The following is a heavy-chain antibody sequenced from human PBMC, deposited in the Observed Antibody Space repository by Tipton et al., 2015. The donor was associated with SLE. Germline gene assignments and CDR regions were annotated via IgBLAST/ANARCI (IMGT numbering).Heavy chain of an antibody. D-gene: IGHD2-8*01. J-gene: IGHJ4*02. Sequence: QSGAEVKKPGASVKVSCKASGYTFIGYYFHWVRQAPGQGLEWMGWISAYNGNTNYAQKLQGRVTMTTDTSTSTAYMELRSLRSDDTAVYYCARGYCTNGVCYRGGFDYWGQGTLVTVSS. CDR3: ARGYCTNGVCYRGGFDY. CDR1: GYTFIGYY. CDR2: ISAYNGNT. V-gene: IGHV1-18*04.